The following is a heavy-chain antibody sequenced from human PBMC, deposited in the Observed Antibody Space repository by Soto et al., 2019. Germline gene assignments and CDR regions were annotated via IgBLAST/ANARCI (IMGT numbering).Heavy chain of an antibody. Sequence: SDTLSLTCTYSGSSVSDYYWGWIRQPPGRGLEWIDYIYHNGNSNYNPSLKSRVTLSIDTSKNQFSLKMRSVTAADTAIYYCAKVIVLVPAASYGMDVWGLGTTVT. J-gene: IGHJ6*02. V-gene: IGHV4-59*02. CDR3: AKVIVLVPAASYGMDV. CDR2: IYHNGNS. CDR1: GSSVSDYY. D-gene: IGHD2-2*01.